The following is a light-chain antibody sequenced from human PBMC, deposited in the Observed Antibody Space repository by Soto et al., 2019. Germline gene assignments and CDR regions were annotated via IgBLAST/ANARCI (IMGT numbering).Light chain of an antibody. CDR3: AAWDDSLNGVV. J-gene: IGLJ7*01. CDR2: NND. V-gene: IGLV1-44*01. Sequence: QSVLTQPPSASGTPGQRVTISCSGSNSNIGSNPVNWYQQFPGAAPKLLIYNNDQRPSGVPDRFSGSMSGTSASLAISGLQSEDETDYYCAAWDDSLNGVVFGGGTQLTVL. CDR1: NSNIGSNP.